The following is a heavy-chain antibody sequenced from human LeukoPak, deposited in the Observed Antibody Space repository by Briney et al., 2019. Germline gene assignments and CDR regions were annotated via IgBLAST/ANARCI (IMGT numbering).Heavy chain of an antibody. CDR1: GFTFSNYA. CDR3: AKGGKWDVTPFDY. V-gene: IGHV3-23*01. J-gene: IGHJ4*02. D-gene: IGHD1-26*01. Sequence: GGSLRLSCAASGFTFSNYAMSWVRQAPGRGLEWVSTISGGGGSTYYADSVKGRFTISRDNSKNTLYLQVNSLRAEDTAVYYCAKGGKWDVTPFDYWGQGTLVTVSS. CDR2: ISGGGGST.